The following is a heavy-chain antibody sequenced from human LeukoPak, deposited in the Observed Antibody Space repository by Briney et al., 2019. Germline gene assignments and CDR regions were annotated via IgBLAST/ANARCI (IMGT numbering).Heavy chain of an antibody. J-gene: IGHJ4*02. D-gene: IGHD3-22*01. CDR1: GYTFTGYY. CDR2: INPNSGGT. V-gene: IGHV1-2*02. CDR3: ARVERDYYDSSGYSYFDY. Sequence: ASVKVSCKASGYTFTGYYMHWVRQAPGQGLEWMGWINPNSGGTNYAQKFQGRVTMTRDTSISTAYMELSRLRSGDTAVYYCARVERDYYDSSGYSYFDYWGQGTLVTVSS.